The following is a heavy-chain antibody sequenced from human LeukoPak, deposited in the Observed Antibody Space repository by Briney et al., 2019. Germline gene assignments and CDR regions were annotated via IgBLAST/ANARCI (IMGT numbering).Heavy chain of an antibody. Sequence: ASVKVSCKASGGTFSSYAISWVRQAPGQGLEWMGGIIPIFGTANYAQKFQGRVTITADESTSTAYMELSSLRSEDTAVYYCARGRFLEWNRFDYWGQGTLVTVSS. J-gene: IGHJ4*02. CDR3: ARGRFLEWNRFDY. V-gene: IGHV1-69*13. CDR2: IIPIFGTA. D-gene: IGHD3-3*01. CDR1: GGTFSSYA.